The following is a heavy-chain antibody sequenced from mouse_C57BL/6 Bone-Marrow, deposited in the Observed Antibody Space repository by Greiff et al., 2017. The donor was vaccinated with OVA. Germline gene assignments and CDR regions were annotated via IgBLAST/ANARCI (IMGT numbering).Heavy chain of an antibody. V-gene: IGHV1-69*01. D-gene: IGHD2-5*01. CDR1: GYTFTSYW. CDR3: ARRGDSNHGGEFAY. CDR2: IDPSDSYT. J-gene: IGHJ3*01. Sequence: QVQLQQPGAELVMPGASVKLSCKASGYTFTSYWMHWVKQRPGQGLEWIGEIDPSDSYTNYNQKFKGKSTLTVDKSSSTAYMQLSSLTSEDSAVYYCARRGDSNHGGEFAYWGQGTLVTVSA.